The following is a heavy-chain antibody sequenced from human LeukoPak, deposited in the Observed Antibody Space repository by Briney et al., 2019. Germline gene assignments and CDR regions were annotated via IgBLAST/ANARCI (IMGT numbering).Heavy chain of an antibody. D-gene: IGHD5/OR15-5a*01. CDR2: ISRGGNTI. J-gene: IGHJ4*02. Sequence: GGSLRLSCAASGFSFSDYYMSWIRQAPGKGLEWVSYISRGGNTIYYADSVKGRFTISRDNAENFLYLQMDSLRAEDTAMYYCAGKSGVSGFFDSWGQGTLVTVSS. CDR3: AGKSGVSGFFDS. CDR1: GFSFSDYY. V-gene: IGHV3-11*01.